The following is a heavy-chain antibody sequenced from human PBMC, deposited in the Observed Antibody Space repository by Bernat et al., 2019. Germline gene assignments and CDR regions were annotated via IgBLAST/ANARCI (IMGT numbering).Heavy chain of an antibody. J-gene: IGHJ3*02. CDR2: IYYSGST. CDR1: GGSISSSSYY. CDR3: AAYYYDSSGYLGAAFDI. D-gene: IGHD3-22*01. Sequence: QLQLQESGPGLVKPSETLSLTCTVSGGSISSSSYYWGWIRQPPGKGLAWIGSIYYSGSTYYNPSLKSRVTISVDTSKNQFSLKLSSVTAADTAVYYCAAYYYDSSGYLGAAFDIWGQGTMVTVSS. V-gene: IGHV4-39*01.